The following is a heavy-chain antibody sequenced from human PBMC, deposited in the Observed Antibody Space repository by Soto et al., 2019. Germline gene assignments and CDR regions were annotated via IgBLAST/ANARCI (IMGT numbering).Heavy chain of an antibody. D-gene: IGHD3-22*01. CDR3: ATNEFSSGYYWDY. CDR1: GYTFTSYA. V-gene: IGHV1-3*01. Sequence: ASVKVSCKASGYTFTSYAMHWVRQAPGQRLEWMGWINAGNGETIYAQKFQGRVTMTEDTSTDTAYMELSSLRSEDTAVYYCATNEFSSGYYWDYWGQGTLVTVSS. CDR2: INAGNGET. J-gene: IGHJ4*02.